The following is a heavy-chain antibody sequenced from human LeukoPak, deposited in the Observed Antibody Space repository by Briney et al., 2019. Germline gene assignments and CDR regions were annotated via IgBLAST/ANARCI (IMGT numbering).Heavy chain of an antibody. Sequence: SETLSLTCTVSGGSISSYCWSWIRQPPGKGLEWIGYIFYSGSTNYNPSLKSRVTISVDTSKNQFSLKLSSVTAADTAVYYCARARRDVVVVAATRKYYYYMDVWGKGTTVTVSS. CDR3: ARARRDVVVVAATRKYYYYMDV. CDR2: IFYSGST. D-gene: IGHD2-15*01. CDR1: GGSISSYC. V-gene: IGHV4-59*12. J-gene: IGHJ6*03.